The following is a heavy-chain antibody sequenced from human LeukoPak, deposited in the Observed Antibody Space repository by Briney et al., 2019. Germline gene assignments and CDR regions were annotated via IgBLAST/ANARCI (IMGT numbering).Heavy chain of an antibody. Sequence: GGSLRLSCAAPGFTFSSYAMSWVRQAPGKGLEWVSAISGSGGSTYYADSVKGRFTISRDNSKNTLYLQMNSLRAEDTAVYYCAKLPRSNYYYGMDVWGQGTTVTVSS. CDR2: ISGSGGST. CDR1: GFTFSSYA. J-gene: IGHJ6*02. V-gene: IGHV3-23*01. CDR3: AKLPRSNYYYGMDV.